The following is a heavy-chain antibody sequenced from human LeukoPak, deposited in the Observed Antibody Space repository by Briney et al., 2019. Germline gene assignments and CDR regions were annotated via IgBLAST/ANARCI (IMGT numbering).Heavy chain of an antibody. V-gene: IGHV1-69*04. J-gene: IGHJ4*02. CDR2: IIPILGIA. CDR1: GGTFSSYA. CDR3: ASQPGRHSSGYYFIDY. Sequence: GASVKVSCKASGGTFSSYAISWVRQAPGQGLEWMGRIIPILGIANYAQKFQGRVTITADKSTSTAYMELSSLRSEDTAVYYCASQPGRHSSGYYFIDYWGQGTLVTVSS. D-gene: IGHD3-22*01.